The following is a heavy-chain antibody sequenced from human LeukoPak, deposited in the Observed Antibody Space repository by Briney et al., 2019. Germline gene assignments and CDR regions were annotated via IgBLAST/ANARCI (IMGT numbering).Heavy chain of an antibody. J-gene: IGHJ4*02. Sequence: TSETLSLTCTVSGGSISSYYWSWIRQPPGKGLEWIGYISYSGSTNYNPSLKSRVTISVDTSKNQFSLKLSSVTAADTAVYYCARDIQYIAAATGGDYWGQGTLVTVSS. CDR2: ISYSGST. CDR1: GGSISSYY. V-gene: IGHV4-59*12. CDR3: ARDIQYIAAATGGDY. D-gene: IGHD6-13*01.